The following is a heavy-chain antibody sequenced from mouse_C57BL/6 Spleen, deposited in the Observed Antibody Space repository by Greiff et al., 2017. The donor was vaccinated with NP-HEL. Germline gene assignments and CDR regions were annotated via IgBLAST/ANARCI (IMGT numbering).Heavy chain of an antibody. CDR1: GFNIKNTY. J-gene: IGHJ2*01. V-gene: IGHV14-3*01. CDR2: IDPANGNT. D-gene: IGHD1-3*01. Sequence: EVQLQESVAELVRPGASVKLSCTASGFNIKNTYMHWVKQRPEQGLEWIGRIDPANGNTKYAPKFQGKAPITADTSSNTAYLQLSSLTSEETAIYDGARAGGRSGYFDYWGQGTTLTVSS. CDR3: ARAGGRSGYFDY.